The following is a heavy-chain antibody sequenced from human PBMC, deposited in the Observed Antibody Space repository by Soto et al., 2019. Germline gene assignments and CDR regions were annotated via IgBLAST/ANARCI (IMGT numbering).Heavy chain of an antibody. CDR1: GDSVSTNSYS. Sequence: SETLSLTCTVSGDSVSTNSYSWGWIRQSPGKGLEWIGTIYSSENTYYNPSLLSRVTISVDTSKNEFSLRLSSVTAEDTAVYNCAKEPVGPDWYFDLWGRGTLVTVSS. CDR3: AKEPVGPDWYFDL. V-gene: IGHV4-39*07. CDR2: IYSSENT. J-gene: IGHJ2*01.